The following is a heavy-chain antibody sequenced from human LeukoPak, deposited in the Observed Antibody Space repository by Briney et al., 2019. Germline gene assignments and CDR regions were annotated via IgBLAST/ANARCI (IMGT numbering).Heavy chain of an antibody. CDR2: IIPIFGTA. V-gene: IGHV1-69*13. J-gene: IGHJ2*01. CDR3: AKEGDTALVTGYFDL. CDR1: GGTFGSYV. Sequence: GASVKVSCKASGGTFGSYVISWVRQAPGQGLEWMGVIIPIFGTAHCAQKFQGRLTITADESTSTVYMEMSSLRSEDTAMYYCAKEGDTALVTGYFDLWGRGTLVTVSA. D-gene: IGHD5-18*01.